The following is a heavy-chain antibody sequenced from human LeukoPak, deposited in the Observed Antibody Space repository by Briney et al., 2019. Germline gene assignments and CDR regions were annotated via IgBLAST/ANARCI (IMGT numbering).Heavy chain of an antibody. CDR2: IYSGGNT. J-gene: IGHJ4*02. CDR3: ARGLTCPDY. V-gene: IGHV3-66*01. CDR1: GFSVSSAY. Sequence: PGGSLRLSCEASGFSVSSAYLSWVRQAPGKGLEWLSIIYSGGNTYYADSVKDRFTISRDNSKNSLYLQMNSLRAEDTAVYYCARGLTCPDYWGQGTLVTASS.